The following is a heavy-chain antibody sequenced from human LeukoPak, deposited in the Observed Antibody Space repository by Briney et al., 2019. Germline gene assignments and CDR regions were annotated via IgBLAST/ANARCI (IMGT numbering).Heavy chain of an antibody. J-gene: IGHJ6*03. CDR1: GGSISSYY. Sequence: SEALSLTCTVSGGSISSYYWSWIRQPAGKGLEWIGRIYTSGSTNYNPSLKSRVTMSVGTSKNQFSLKLSSVTAADTAVYYCARVGSSSSKHYYYMDVWGKGTTVTVSS. CDR3: ARVGSSSSKHYYYMDV. CDR2: IYTSGST. V-gene: IGHV4-4*07. D-gene: IGHD6-6*01.